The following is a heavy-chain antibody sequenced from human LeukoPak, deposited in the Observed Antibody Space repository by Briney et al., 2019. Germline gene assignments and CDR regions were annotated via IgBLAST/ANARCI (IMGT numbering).Heavy chain of an antibody. CDR2: IYTSGST. J-gene: IGHJ4*02. Sequence: PSETLSLTCTVSGGSISSYYWSWIRQPAGKGLEWIGRIYTSGSTNSNPSLKSRVTMSVDTSKNQFSLRLSSVTAADTAVYYCAREKSSNLIDYWGQGTLVTVSS. V-gene: IGHV4-4*07. CDR3: AREKSSNLIDY. D-gene: IGHD2-15*01. CDR1: GGSISSYY.